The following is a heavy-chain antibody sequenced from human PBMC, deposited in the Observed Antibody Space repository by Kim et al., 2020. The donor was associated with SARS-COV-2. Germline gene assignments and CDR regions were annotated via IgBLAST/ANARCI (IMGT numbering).Heavy chain of an antibody. Sequence: GGSLRLSCAPSGFTFSSYWMLWVRQAPGKGLVWVSSINGDASTITYADSLKGRFTMSRDNAKNTLYLQMNSLRAEDTAVYYCAKGNGRSAFDIWGQGTMVTVSS. J-gene: IGHJ3*02. V-gene: IGHV3-74*01. D-gene: IGHD2-8*01. CDR1: GFTFSSYW. CDR2: INGDASTI. CDR3: AKGNGRSAFDI.